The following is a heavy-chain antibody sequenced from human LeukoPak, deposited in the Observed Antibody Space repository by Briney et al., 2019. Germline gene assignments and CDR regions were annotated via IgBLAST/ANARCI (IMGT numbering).Heavy chain of an antibody. CDR2: ISYDGSNK. Sequence: GGSLRLSCAASGLTFSSYAMHWVRQAPGKGLEWVAVISYDGSNKYYADSVKGRFTISRDNSKNTLYLQMNSLRAEDTAVYYCARVAAAGTTFYYYYYMDVWGKGTTVTVSS. D-gene: IGHD6-13*01. CDR1: GLTFSSYA. CDR3: ARVAAAGTTFYYYYYMDV. V-gene: IGHV3-30*04. J-gene: IGHJ6*03.